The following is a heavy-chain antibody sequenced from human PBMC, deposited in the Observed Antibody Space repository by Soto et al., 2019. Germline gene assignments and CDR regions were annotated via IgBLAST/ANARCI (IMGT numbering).Heavy chain of an antibody. Sequence: QVQMVESGGGVVQPGRSLRLSCAASGFTFSSHGMHWVRQAPGKGLEWVAVIWYDGSKSYYGESVKGRFTIGRDNSKDTLHLQMNSLRVDDTAVYYCARWSNNKVVDPWGQGTQVTVSS. CDR3: ARWSNNKVVDP. CDR2: IWYDGSKS. CDR1: GFTFSSHG. D-gene: IGHD1-20*01. V-gene: IGHV3-33*01. J-gene: IGHJ5*02.